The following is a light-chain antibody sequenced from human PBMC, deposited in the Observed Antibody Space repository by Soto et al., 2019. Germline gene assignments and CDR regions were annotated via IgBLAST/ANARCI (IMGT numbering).Light chain of an antibody. CDR2: LNSDGSH. CDR3: RTWGTGYV. V-gene: IGLV4-69*01. J-gene: IGLJ1*01. CDR1: SGHSSYA. Sequence: QLVLTQSPSASASLGASVKLTCTLSSGHSSYAIAWHQQQPEKGPRYLMKLNSDGSHSKGEGIPDRFSGSSSGAERYLTISSLKSEDEADSYCRTWGTGYVFGTGTKGTVL.